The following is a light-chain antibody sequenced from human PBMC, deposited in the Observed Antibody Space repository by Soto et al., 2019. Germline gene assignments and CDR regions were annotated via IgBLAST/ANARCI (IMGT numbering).Light chain of an antibody. CDR3: SSYTDRKHVV. CDR1: SSDIGGYNS. J-gene: IGLJ1*01. CDR2: DVT. Sequence: QSVLTQSPSASGSPGQSVTISCTGTSSDIGGYNSVSWYQQHPGKAPKVMIYDVTKRPSGVPDRFSGSKSGNTASLTVSALQAEDEADYYCSSYTDRKHVVVGTGTKLTVL. V-gene: IGLV2-8*01.